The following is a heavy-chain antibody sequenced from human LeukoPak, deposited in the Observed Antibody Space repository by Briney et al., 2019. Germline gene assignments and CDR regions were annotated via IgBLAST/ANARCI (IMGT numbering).Heavy chain of an antibody. CDR3: AGSANHYCDSSGYSDY. CDR1: GGIFSSYA. V-gene: IGHV1-69*05. Sequence: ASVKVSCKASGGIFSSYAISWVRQAPGQGLEWVGGIIPIFGTANYAQTFQGRVTITTDESTSTAYMELSSLRAEDTAVYDCAGSANHYCDSSGYSDYWGQRTLVTVSS. D-gene: IGHD3-22*01. J-gene: IGHJ4*02. CDR2: IIPIFGTA.